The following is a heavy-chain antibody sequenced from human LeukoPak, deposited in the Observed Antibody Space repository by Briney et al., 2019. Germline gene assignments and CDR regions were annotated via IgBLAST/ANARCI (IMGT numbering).Heavy chain of an antibody. J-gene: IGHJ4*02. V-gene: IGHV5-10-1*01. CDR2: IDPSDSYT. CDR1: GYIFTTYW. CDR3: ARDRRLPPDC. Sequence: GESLKISCKGSGYIFTTYWISWMRQMPGKGLEWMGRIDPSDSYTNYSPSFQGHVTISVDKSISTAYPQWSSLKASDTAIYYCARDRRLPPDCWGQGTLVTVSS.